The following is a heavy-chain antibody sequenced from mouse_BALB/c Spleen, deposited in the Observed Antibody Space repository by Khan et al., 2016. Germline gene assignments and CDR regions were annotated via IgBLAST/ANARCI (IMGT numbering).Heavy chain of an antibody. J-gene: IGHJ3*01. CDR1: GYTFSSYW. D-gene: IGHD2-2*01. CDR2: ILPGGGTT. V-gene: IGHV1-9*01. CDR3: ARMWDGYDPWFVY. Sequence: QVQLQQSGAELVKPGASVKISCKATGYTFSSYWIEWVKQRPGHGLEWIGEILPGGGTTNYNEKFKGKATFTADISSNTAYMQLSSLTSEYSAVDNCARMWDGYDPWFVYWGQGTLVTVSA.